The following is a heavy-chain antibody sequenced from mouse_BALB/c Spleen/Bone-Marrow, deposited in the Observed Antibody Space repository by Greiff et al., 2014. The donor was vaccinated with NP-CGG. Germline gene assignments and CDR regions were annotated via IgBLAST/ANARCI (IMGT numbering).Heavy chain of an antibody. CDR1: GYSFTGYL. D-gene: IGHD2-1*01. J-gene: IGHJ2*01. CDR3: GGSVYGSFDS. V-gene: IGHV1-37*01. Sequence: EVMLVESGPELVKPGTSVKISRKASGYSFTGYLMDWVKQSHGKSLEWIGRINPYNSDAFYNPKFKGKATLTVDKSSSTAHMDLLSLTSEDSAVYYCGGSVYGSFDSWGQGTTLTVSS. CDR2: INPYNSDA.